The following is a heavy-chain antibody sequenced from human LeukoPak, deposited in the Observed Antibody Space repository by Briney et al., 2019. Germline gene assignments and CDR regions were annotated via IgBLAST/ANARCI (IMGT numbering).Heavy chain of an antibody. CDR2: ISDDGSTK. V-gene: IGHV3-30*04. D-gene: IGHD3-10*01. Sequence: GRSLRLSCAASGFTFISYAMYWVRQAPGKGLEWVAVISDDGSTKYYADSVKGRFTISRDNSKNTLYMQMNSLRAEDTAVYYCARDSVPYYYHGMDVWGQGTTVTVS. CDR3: ARDSVPYYYHGMDV. J-gene: IGHJ6*02. CDR1: GFTFISYA.